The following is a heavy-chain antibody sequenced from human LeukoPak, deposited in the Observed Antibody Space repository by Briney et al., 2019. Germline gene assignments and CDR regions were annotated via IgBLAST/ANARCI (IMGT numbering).Heavy chain of an antibody. CDR1: GFTFSRYA. D-gene: IGHD3-3*01. CDR2: ISGRGDNT. CDR3: AAPYDFWSGYNY. J-gene: IGHJ4*02. V-gene: IGHV3-23*01. Sequence: GGSLRLSCADSGFTFSRYAMSWVRQAPGKGLEWVSVISGRGDNTYYADSVKGRFTISRDNSKNTLFLQMNSLRAEDTAVYYCAAPYDFWSGYNYWGQGTLVTVSS.